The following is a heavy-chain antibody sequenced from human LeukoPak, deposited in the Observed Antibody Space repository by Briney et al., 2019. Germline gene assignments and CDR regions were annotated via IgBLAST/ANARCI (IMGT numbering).Heavy chain of an antibody. V-gene: IGHV4-4*07. CDR3: AREYDGSGTIDC. J-gene: IGHJ4*02. D-gene: IGHD3-10*01. CDR2: IYSSGST. Sequence: SETLSLTCTVSGGSISSYYWSWIRQPAGKGLEWIGRIYSSGSTNYNPSLKSRVIMSVDTTKNQFSLKLSSVTAADTAVYYCAREYDGSGTIDCWGQGTLVTVSS. CDR1: GGSISSYY.